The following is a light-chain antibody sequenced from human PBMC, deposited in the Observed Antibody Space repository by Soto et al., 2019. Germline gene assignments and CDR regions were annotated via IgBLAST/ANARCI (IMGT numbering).Light chain of an antibody. CDR3: ETWDSNTRV. CDR2: LEGSGSY. CDR1: SGHSSYI. Sequence: QAVVTQSSSASAPLGSSVKLTCTLSSGHSSYIIAWHQQQPGKAPRYLMKLEGSGSYNKGSGVPDRFSGSSSGADRYLTISNLQSEDEADYYCETWDSNTRVFGGGTKLTVL. V-gene: IGLV4-60*03. J-gene: IGLJ2*01.